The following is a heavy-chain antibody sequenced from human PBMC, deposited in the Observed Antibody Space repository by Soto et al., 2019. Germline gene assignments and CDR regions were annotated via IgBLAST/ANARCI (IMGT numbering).Heavy chain of an antibody. CDR1: GYSFTGYY. CDR3: ARGSGYDFSGGFDY. CDR2: INPIFGTA. D-gene: IGHD5-12*01. Sequence: QVQLVQSGAEVKKPGASVKVSCRASGYSFTGYYLHWVRQAPGQGLEWMGWINPIFGTANYAQKFQGRVTITADESTSTAYMELSSLRSEDTAVYYCARGSGYDFSGGFDYWGQGTLVTVSS. V-gene: IGHV1-69*01. J-gene: IGHJ4*02.